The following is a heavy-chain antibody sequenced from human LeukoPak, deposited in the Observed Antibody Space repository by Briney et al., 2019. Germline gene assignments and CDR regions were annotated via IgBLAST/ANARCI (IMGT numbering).Heavy chain of an antibody. D-gene: IGHD6-13*01. Sequence: SETLSLTCTVSGGHISSYYWSWIRQPPGKGLEWSGYIYYSGSTNYNPSLKSRITISVDTSKNQFSLKLSSVTAADTAVYYCARLNSSSWYHYYYMDVWGKGTTVTVSS. CDR3: ARLNSSSWYHYYYMDV. J-gene: IGHJ6*03. CDR1: GGHISSYY. V-gene: IGHV4-59*08. CDR2: IYYSGST.